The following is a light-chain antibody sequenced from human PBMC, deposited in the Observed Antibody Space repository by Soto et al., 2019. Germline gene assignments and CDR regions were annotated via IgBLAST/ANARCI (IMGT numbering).Light chain of an antibody. CDR2: DAS. Sequence: EIVLTQSPATLSLSPGERATLSCRASQSVSNYLVWYQQKPGQAPRLLIYDASTRATGVPARFSGSGSGTDFTLTISILEPEDFAVYYCQQRSNWPPFSFGPGTTVDIK. V-gene: IGKV3-11*01. CDR3: QQRSNWPPFS. CDR1: QSVSNY. J-gene: IGKJ3*01.